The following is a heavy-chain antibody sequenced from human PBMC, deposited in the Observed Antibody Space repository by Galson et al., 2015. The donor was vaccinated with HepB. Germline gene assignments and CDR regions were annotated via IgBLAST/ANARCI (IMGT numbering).Heavy chain of an antibody. CDR2: ISYDGSNN. D-gene: IGHD3-10*01. Sequence: SLRLSCAASGFLFSSYAMHWVRQALGKGLEWVAVISYDGSNNYYADAVKGRITISRDNSKNTLYLQMNSLRAEDTVVYYCASGGVVRGVPPYGWFDPWGQGTLVTVSS. CDR3: ASGGVVRGVPPYGWFDP. J-gene: IGHJ5*02. V-gene: IGHV3-30-3*01. CDR1: GFLFSSYA.